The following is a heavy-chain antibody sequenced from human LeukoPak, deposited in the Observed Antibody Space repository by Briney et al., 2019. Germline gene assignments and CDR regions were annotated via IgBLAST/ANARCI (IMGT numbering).Heavy chain of an antibody. D-gene: IGHD1-14*01. J-gene: IGHJ4*02. V-gene: IGHV3-7*03. CDR3: TRGGWENRFDY. Sequence: GGSLRLSCAASGFTFSSKWMSWVRQAPGKGLEWVANIKYDGSEKYYVDSVKGRFTISRDNAKNSLYLQMNSLKTEDTAVYYCTRGGWENRFDYWGQGTLVTVSS. CDR2: IKYDGSEK. CDR1: GFTFSSKW.